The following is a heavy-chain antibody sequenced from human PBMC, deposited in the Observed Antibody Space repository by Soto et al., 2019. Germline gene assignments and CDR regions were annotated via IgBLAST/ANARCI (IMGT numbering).Heavy chain of an antibody. CDR1: GGTFSGYA. D-gene: IGHD6-13*01. CDR3: ARGRSGSSSWYYFDY. CDR2: IIPIFGTA. J-gene: IGHJ4*02. V-gene: IGHV1-69*13. Sequence: SVKVSCKASGGTFSGYAISWVRQAPGQGLEWMGGIIPIFGTANYAQKFQGRVTITADESTSTAYMELSSLRSEDTAVYYCARGRSGSSSWYYFDYWGQGTLVTVSS.